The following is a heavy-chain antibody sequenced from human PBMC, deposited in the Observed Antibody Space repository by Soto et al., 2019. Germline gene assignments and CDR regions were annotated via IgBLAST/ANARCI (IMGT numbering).Heavy chain of an antibody. Sequence: VQLVESGGGVVQPGRSLRLSCAASGFTFSSYAMHWVRQAPGKGLEWVAVISYDGSNKYYADSVKGRFTISRDNSKNTLYLQMNSLRAEDTAVYYCARLFTAHGFDAFDIWGQGTMVTVSS. CDR1: GFTFSSYA. CDR3: ARLFTAHGFDAFDI. D-gene: IGHD3-16*01. CDR2: ISYDGSNK. V-gene: IGHV3-30-3*01. J-gene: IGHJ3*02.